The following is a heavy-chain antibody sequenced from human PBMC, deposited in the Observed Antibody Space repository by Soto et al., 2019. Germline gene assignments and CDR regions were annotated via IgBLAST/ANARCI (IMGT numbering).Heavy chain of an antibody. V-gene: IGHV1-18*01. Sequence: QVQLVQSGAEVKKPGASVKVSCKAPGYTFTSYGISWVRQAPGQGREWMGWISAYNGNTNYAQKLQGRVTMATDTSTSTAEVELRSLRSDDTAVYYCAGEDPARGTWGQGTVVTVSS. CDR1: GYTFTSYG. J-gene: IGHJ5*02. CDR3: AGEDPARGT. D-gene: IGHD3-16*01. CDR2: ISAYNGNT.